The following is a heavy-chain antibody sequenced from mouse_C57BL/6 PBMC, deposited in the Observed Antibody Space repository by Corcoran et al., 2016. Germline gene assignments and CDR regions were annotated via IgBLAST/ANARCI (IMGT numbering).Heavy chain of an antibody. CDR1: GYTFTTYG. J-gene: IGHJ1*03. V-gene: IGHV9-3*01. Sequence: QIQLVQSGPELKKPGETVKISCKASGYTFTTYGMSWVKQAPGKGLKWMGWINTYSGVPTYADDFKGRFAFSLETSASTAYLQINNLKNEDTATYFCAVALRRYFDVWGTGTTVTVSS. CDR2: INTYSGVP. CDR3: AVALRRYFDV.